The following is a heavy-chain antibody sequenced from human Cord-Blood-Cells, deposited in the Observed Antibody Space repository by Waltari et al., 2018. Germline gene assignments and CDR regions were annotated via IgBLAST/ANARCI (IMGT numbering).Heavy chain of an antibody. D-gene: IGHD3-10*01. V-gene: IGHV3-66*01. J-gene: IGHJ4*02. CDR3: ARGGGELLWFRELLYYFDY. CDR2: IYSGGST. CDR1: GFTVSSNY. Sequence: EVQLVESGGGLVQPGGSLRLSCAASGFTVSSNYMSWVRQAPGKGLEWGSVIYSGGSTYYADSVKGRFTISRDNSKSTLYLQMNSLRAEDTAVYYCARGGGELLWFRELLYYFDYWGQGTLVTVSS.